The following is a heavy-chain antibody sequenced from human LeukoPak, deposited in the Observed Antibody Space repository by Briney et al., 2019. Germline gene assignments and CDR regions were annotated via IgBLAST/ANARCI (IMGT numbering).Heavy chain of an antibody. D-gene: IGHD3-9*01. J-gene: IGHJ4*02. V-gene: IGHV3-30*04. CDR3: AKGWNDILTGYWDY. CDR2: ISYDGSNK. CDR1: GFTFSSYA. Sequence: PGGSLRLSCAASGFTFSSYAMHWVRQAPGKGLEWVAVISYDGSNKYYADSVKGRFTISRDNSKNTLYLQMNSLRAEDTAVYYCAKGWNDILTGYWDYWGQGTLVTVSS.